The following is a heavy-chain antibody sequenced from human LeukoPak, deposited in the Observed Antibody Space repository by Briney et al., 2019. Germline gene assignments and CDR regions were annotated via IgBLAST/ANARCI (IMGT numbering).Heavy chain of an antibody. D-gene: IGHD3-10*01. CDR2: ISYDGSNK. J-gene: IGHJ6*02. Sequence: GGSLRLSCAASGFTFSTFSMHWVRQAPGKGLEWVAVISYDGSNKYYADSVKGRFTISRDNSKNTLYLQMNSLRAEDTAVYYCAKDRDYYGSGSYGYGMDVWGQGTTVTVSS. CDR3: AKDRDYYGSGSYGYGMDV. CDR1: GFTFSTFS. V-gene: IGHV3-30*04.